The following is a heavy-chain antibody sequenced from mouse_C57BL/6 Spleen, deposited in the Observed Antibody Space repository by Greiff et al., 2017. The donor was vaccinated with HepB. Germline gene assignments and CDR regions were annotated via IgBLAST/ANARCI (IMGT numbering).Heavy chain of an antibody. J-gene: IGHJ2*01. D-gene: IGHD2-2*01. CDR1: GFTFSSYA. CDR3: ARNYGYDLYYFDY. V-gene: IGHV5-4*01. Sequence: EVQRVESGRGLVKPGGSLKLSCAASGFTFSSYAMSWVRQTPEKRLEWVATISDGGSYTYYPDNVKGRFTISRDNAKNNLYLQMSHLKSEVTAMYYCARNYGYDLYYFDYWGQGTTLTVSS. CDR2: ISDGGSYT.